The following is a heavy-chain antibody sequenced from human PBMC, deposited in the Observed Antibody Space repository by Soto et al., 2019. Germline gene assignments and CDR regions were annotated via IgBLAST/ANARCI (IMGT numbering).Heavy chain of an antibody. V-gene: IGHV4-31*03. Sequence: QLQLRESGPGLVQPAQTLSLTCTVACGSITGGFSYWTWVRQHPGKGLEWVGHIYYCGTAYYNPSLKSRVAFSVDPSQNRFSLQLSSVTAADSAIYFCARSLPSQTVFYMDIWGEGTTVSVS. CDR1: CGSITGGFSY. CDR2: IYYCGTA. D-gene: IGHD2-2*01. J-gene: IGHJ6*03. CDR3: ARSLPSQTVFYMDI.